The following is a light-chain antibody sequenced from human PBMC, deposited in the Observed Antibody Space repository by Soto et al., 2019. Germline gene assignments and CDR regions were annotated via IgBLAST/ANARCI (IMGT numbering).Light chain of an antibody. Sequence: IQLTQSPSFLSASVGDRVRITFRASQGISSYIAWYQQKPGKAPKLLIYAASTLQSGVPSRFSGSGSGTDFTLTISSLQPEDFATYYCQQLTSYPRTFGPGTKVDIK. CDR2: AAS. J-gene: IGKJ3*01. CDR1: QGISSY. CDR3: QQLTSYPRT. V-gene: IGKV1-9*01.